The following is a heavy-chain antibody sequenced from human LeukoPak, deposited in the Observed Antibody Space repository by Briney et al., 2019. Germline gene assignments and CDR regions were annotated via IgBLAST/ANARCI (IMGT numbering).Heavy chain of an antibody. D-gene: IGHD6-13*01. CDR3: ARSKWSSWLGI. V-gene: IGHV1-2*02. CDR1: GYTFTNYG. Sequence: GASVKVSCKASGYTFTNYGINWVRQAPGQGLEWMGWINPNSGGTNYAQKFQGRVTMTRDTSISTAYMELSRLRSDDTAVYYCARSKWSSWLGIWGQGTLVTVSS. J-gene: IGHJ4*02. CDR2: INPNSGGT.